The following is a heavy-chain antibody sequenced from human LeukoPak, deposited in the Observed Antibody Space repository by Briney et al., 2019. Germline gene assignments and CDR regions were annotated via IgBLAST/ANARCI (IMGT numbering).Heavy chain of an antibody. J-gene: IGHJ4*02. Sequence: QPGGSLRLSCAASGFTFSSYGMHWVRQAPGKGLEWVAVISYDGSNKYYADSVKGRFTISRDNSKNTLYLQMNSLRAEDTAVYYCASTYASPNYFDYWGQGTLVTVSS. CDR3: ASTYASPNYFDY. V-gene: IGHV3-30*03. CDR2: ISYDGSNK. D-gene: IGHD4-17*01. CDR1: GFTFSSYG.